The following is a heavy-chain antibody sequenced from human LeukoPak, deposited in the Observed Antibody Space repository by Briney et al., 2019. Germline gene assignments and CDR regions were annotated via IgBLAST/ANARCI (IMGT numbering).Heavy chain of an antibody. Sequence: GGSLRLSCAASGFTFSSYAMSWVRQAPGKGLEWVSAISGSGGSTYYADSVKGRFTISRDNSKNTLYLQMNSLRAEDTAVYYCAPRPSGSYYGPDYWGQGTLVTVSS. CDR2: ISGSGGST. D-gene: IGHD1-26*01. V-gene: IGHV3-23*01. CDR1: GFTFSSYA. CDR3: APRPSGSYYGPDY. J-gene: IGHJ4*02.